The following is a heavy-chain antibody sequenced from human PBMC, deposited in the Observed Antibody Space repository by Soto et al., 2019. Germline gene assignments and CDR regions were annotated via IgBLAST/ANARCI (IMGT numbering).Heavy chain of an antibody. Sequence: PSETLSLTCAVYGGSFSGYYWTWIRQPPGTGLEWIGEINHSGSTNYNPSLKSRVTILVDTSKNQFSLKLTSVTAADTAVYYCVRHAQWIIRAYWGQGSLVTVSS. D-gene: IGHD5-12*01. J-gene: IGHJ4*02. V-gene: IGHV4-34*01. CDR3: VRHAQWIIRAY. CDR1: GGSFSGYY. CDR2: INHSGST.